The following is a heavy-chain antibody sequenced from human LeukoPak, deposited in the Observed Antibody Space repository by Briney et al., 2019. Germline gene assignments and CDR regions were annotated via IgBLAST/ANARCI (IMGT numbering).Heavy chain of an antibody. D-gene: IGHD1-26*01. J-gene: IGHJ4*02. CDR3: ARVIVGGTGFDC. Sequence: GGSLRLSCAASGFTLSKHWMHWVHQAPGNGLVWVSCINSDETTLQYADSVKGRFTISRDTAKNTLYLQMNSLRAEDTAVYYCARVIVGGTGFDCWGQGTLVTVSS. CDR1: GFTLSKHW. CDR2: INSDETTL. V-gene: IGHV3-74*01.